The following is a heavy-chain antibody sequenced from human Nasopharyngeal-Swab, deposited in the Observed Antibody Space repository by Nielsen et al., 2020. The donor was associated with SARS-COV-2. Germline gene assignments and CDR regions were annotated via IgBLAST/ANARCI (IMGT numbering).Heavy chain of an antibody. V-gene: IGHV3-48*01. Sequence: GESLKISCAASGFTFSSYSMNWVRQAPGKGPEWVSYISSSSSTIYYADSVRGRFTISRDNAKNSLYLQMNSLRAEDTAVYYCASRYNLDYWGQGTLVTVSS. CDR3: ASRYNLDY. CDR2: ISSSSSTI. D-gene: IGHD5-24*01. CDR1: GFTFSSYS. J-gene: IGHJ4*02.